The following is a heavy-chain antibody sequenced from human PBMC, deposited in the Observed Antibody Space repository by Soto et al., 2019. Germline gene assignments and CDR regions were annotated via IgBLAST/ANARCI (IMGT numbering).Heavy chain of an antibody. CDR3: ARGSDSGYDFGWFDP. V-gene: IGHV1-69*02. Sequence: GASVKVSCKASGGTFSSYTISWVRQAPGQGLEWMGRIIPILGIANYAQKFQGRVTITADKSTSTAYMELSSLRSEDTAVYYCARGSDSGYDFGWFDPWGQGTLVTVSS. CDR2: IIPILGIA. CDR1: GGTFSSYT. J-gene: IGHJ5*02. D-gene: IGHD5-12*01.